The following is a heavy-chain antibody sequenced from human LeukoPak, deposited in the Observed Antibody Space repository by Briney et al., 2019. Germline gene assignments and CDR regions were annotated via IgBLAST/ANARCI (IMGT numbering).Heavy chain of an antibody. V-gene: IGHV4-59*08. CDR3: ARLRSGGAFDI. J-gene: IGHJ3*02. CDR1: GGSISSYY. D-gene: IGHD3-16*01. CDR2: IYYSGST. Sequence: SETLSLTCTVSGGSISSYYWSWIRQPPGKGLEWIGYIYYSGSTNYNPSLKSRVTISVDTSKNQFSLKLSSVTAADTAVCYCARLRSGGAFDIWGQGTMVTVSS.